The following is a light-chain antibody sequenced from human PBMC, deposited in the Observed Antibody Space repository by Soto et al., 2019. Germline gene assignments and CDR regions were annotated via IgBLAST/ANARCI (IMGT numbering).Light chain of an antibody. J-gene: IGLJ1*01. CDR3: AAWDGSLNGLYV. V-gene: IGLV1-44*01. CDR2: SNY. Sequence: QSLLTQAPSASGTPGQRVTISCSGSSSNVGSLSVDWYQHLPGTAPKLLIHSNYQRPSGVPDRFSGSKSGTSASLAISGLQSEDEADYYCAAWDGSLNGLYVFGTGTKVTVL. CDR1: SSNVGSLS.